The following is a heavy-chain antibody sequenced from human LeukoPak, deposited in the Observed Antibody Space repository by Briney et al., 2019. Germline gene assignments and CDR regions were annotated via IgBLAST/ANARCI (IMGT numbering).Heavy chain of an antibody. CDR1: GYTFTSYA. J-gene: IGHJ6*03. D-gene: IGHD6-25*01. V-gene: IGHV7-4-1*02. CDR2: INTNTGNP. Sequence: GASVKVSCKASGYTFTSYAMNWVRQAPGQGLEWMGWINTNTGNPTYAQGFTGRFVFSLDTSVSTAYLQISSLKAEDTAVYYCASHKRTVGGSYYYYMDVWGKGTTVTVSS. CDR3: ASHKRTVGGSYYYYMDV.